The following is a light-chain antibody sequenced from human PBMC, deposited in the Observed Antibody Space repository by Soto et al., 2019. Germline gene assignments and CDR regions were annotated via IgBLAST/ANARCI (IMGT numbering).Light chain of an antibody. J-gene: IGLJ3*02. CDR1: SGSIASNY. Sequence: NFMLTQPHSVSESPGKTVTISCTRSSGSIASNYVQWYQQLPGSSPATVIYEDNQRPSGVPDRFSGSIDSSSNSASLTISGLKTEDEADYYCQPFASSDQVFGGGTKLTVL. V-gene: IGLV6-57*01. CDR2: EDN. CDR3: QPFASSDQV.